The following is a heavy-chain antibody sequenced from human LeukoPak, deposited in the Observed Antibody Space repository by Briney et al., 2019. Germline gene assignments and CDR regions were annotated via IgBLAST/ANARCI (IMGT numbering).Heavy chain of an antibody. D-gene: IGHD3-10*01. CDR2: INWNGGST. V-gene: IGHV3-20*04. CDR3: ARDQYYYGSGSYNLFDY. J-gene: IGHJ4*02. Sequence: GGSLRLSCAASGFIFDDYGMSWVRQAPGKGLEWVSGINWNGGSTGYADSVKGRFTISRDNAKNSLYLQMNSLRAEDTALYYCARDQYYYGSGSYNLFDYWGQGTLVTVSS. CDR1: GFIFDDYG.